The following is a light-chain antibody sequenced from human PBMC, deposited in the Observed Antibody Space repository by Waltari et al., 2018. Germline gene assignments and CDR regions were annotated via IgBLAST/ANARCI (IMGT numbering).Light chain of an antibody. CDR2: KAS. CDR1: QIISTW. V-gene: IGKV1-5*03. J-gene: IGKJ4*01. CDR3: QQYNDFSSLT. Sequence: DTQLTQSPSTLSASVGDRVTITCRASQIISTWLAWYQQKPGKAPKLLIYKASSLESGVPSRFSGSGSGTEFTLTISSLQPDDFATYHCQQYNDFSSLTFGGGTKVEIE.